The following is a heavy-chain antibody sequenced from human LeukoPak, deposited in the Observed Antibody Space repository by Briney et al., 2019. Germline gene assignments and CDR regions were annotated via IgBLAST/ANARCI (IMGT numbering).Heavy chain of an antibody. V-gene: IGHV4-4*07. D-gene: IGHD4-17*01. J-gene: IGHJ3*02. CDR2: IYNSGST. Sequence: SETLSLTCTVSGGSISSYYWGWIRQPAGKGLEWIGRIYNSGSTNYNPSLKSRVTMSVDTSKNQFSLKLSSVTAADTAVYYCARVSRAVTNLVAFDSWGQGTMVTDCS. CDR1: GGSISSYY. CDR3: ARVSRAVTNLVAFDS.